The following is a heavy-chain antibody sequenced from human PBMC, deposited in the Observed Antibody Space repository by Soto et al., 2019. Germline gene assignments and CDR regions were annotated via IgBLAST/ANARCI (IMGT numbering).Heavy chain of an antibody. Sequence: VGSLRLSCAASGFTFSKYGMHWVRQAPGKGLEWVALIWNDGIRKVYVDSVKGRFTISRDNSKNTLDLQMNNLRDEDTAVYYCARDDDNDANALDYWGPGTLVTVSS. V-gene: IGHV3-33*01. CDR3: ARDDDNDANALDY. J-gene: IGHJ4*02. CDR1: GFTFSKYG. CDR2: IWNDGIRK.